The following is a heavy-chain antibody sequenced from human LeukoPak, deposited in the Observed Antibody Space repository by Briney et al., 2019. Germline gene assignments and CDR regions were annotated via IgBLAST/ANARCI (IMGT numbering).Heavy chain of an antibody. J-gene: IGHJ4*02. CDR2: IYTSGST. V-gene: IGHV4-4*07. CDR3: ASRTSATSTDY. D-gene: IGHD2-2*01. CDR1: GGSISSYY. Sequence: SETLSLTCTVSGGSISSYYWSWIRQPAGKGLEWIGRIYTSGSTNSNPSLKSRVTMSVDTSKNQFSLQLSSVTAADTAVYYCASRTSATSTDYWGQGTLVTVSS.